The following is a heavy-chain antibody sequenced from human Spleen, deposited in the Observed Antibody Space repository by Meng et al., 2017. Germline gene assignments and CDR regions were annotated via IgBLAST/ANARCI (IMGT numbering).Heavy chain of an antibody. Sequence: ASVKVSCKASGYTFTAYYIHWVRQAPGQGLEWMGWINPNSGGTNFAQKFQGRVTMTRDTSISTAYMELGRLRSDDTAVYYCVRDEDISAAGKLFGDYWGQGTLVTVSS. CDR1: GYTFTAYY. D-gene: IGHD6-13*01. J-gene: IGHJ4*02. CDR3: VRDEDISAAGKLFGDY. CDR2: INPNSGGT. V-gene: IGHV1-2*02.